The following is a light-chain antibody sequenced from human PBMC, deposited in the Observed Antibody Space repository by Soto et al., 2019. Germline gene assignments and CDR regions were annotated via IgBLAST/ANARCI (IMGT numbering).Light chain of an antibody. V-gene: IGKV3-15*01. J-gene: IGKJ1*01. CDR3: QQYNNWPPWT. Sequence: EIVMTQSPATLSLSPGERATLSCRASQSVGADLVWYQQKPGRAPRLLIYGASTRATGIPARFSGSGSGTEFTLTISSLQSEDFAVYYCQQYNNWPPWTFGQGTKVDVK. CDR2: GAS. CDR1: QSVGAD.